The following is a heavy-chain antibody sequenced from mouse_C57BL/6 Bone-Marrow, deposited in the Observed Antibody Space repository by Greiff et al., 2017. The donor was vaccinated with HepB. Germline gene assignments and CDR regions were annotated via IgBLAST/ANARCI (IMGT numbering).Heavy chain of an antibody. V-gene: IGHV8-8*01. Sequence: QVTLKVSGPGILQPSQTLSLTCSFSGFSLSTFGMGVGWIRQPSGKGLEWLAHIWWDDDKYYNPALKSRLTISKDTSKNQVFLKIANVDTADTATYYCARILNPPYDYDWYFDVWGTGTTVTVSS. J-gene: IGHJ1*03. CDR3: ARILNPPYDYDWYFDV. D-gene: IGHD2-4*01. CDR2: IWWDDDK. CDR1: GFSLSTFGMG.